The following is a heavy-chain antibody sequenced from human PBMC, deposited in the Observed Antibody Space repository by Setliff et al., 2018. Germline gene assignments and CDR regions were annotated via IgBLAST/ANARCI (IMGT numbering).Heavy chain of an antibody. V-gene: IGHV3-33*01. Sequence: GESLRLSCAASGFTFSSYGMHWVRQAPGKGLEWVAVIWYDGTNKYYADSVKGRFTISRDNSKNTLYLQMNSLRAEDTAVYYCASYCSSTSCPFDYWGQGTLVT. CDR3: ASYCSSTSCPFDY. D-gene: IGHD2-2*01. J-gene: IGHJ4*02. CDR2: IWYDGTNK. CDR1: GFTFSSYG.